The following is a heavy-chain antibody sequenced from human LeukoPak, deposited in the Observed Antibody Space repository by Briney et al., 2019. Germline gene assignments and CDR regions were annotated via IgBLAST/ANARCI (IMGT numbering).Heavy chain of an antibody. D-gene: IGHD2-8*02. J-gene: IGHJ4*02. V-gene: IGHV3-23*01. CDR2: ITGSGRDT. Sequence: GGSLRLSCAASGFTFSTYAMNWVRQAPGKRLEWVSSITGSGRDTYYAGSVRGRITISRDNSKSTLSLQMNSLRAEDTAIYYCATYRQVLLPFESWGQGTLVTVSS. CDR3: ATYRQVLLPFES. CDR1: GFTFSTYA.